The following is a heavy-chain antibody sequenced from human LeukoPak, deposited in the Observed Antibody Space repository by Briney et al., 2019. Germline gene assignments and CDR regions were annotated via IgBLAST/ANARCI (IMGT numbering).Heavy chain of an antibody. D-gene: IGHD2-21*01. CDR1: GFTFSNAY. J-gene: IGHJ4*02. Sequence: GGSLRLSCAASGFTFSNAYMNWDRQAPGKGLEWVGRIKPKTDGETTEYAAPVKGRFSISSDDSKNMLYLQMNSLKTEDTAVYYCITPLPYSAQGGQGTLVTVSS. CDR3: ITPLPYSAQ. CDR2: IKPKTDGETT. V-gene: IGHV3-15*07.